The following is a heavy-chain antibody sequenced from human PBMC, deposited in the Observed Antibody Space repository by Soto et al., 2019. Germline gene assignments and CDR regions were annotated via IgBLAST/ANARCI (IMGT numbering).Heavy chain of an antibody. Sequence: EVQLVESGGGLVKPGGSLRLSCAASGFTFSNAWMTWVRQAPGKGLECVGRIKSETNGGTADYGAPVKGRFSISRDDSRNTLFLQIDSLKTEDTAVYYCTAELAGTKPGSWGQGTLVTVSS. D-gene: IGHD1-1*01. CDR1: GFTFSNAW. V-gene: IGHV3-15*01. CDR2: IKSETNGGTA. CDR3: TAELAGTKPGS. J-gene: IGHJ4*02.